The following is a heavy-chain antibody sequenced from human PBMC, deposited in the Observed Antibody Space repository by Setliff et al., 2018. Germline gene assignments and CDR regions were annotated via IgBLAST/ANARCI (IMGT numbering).Heavy chain of an antibody. Sequence: SETLSLTCTVSGGSISNYYWSWIRQPAGKGLEWSGRIYTSGSTNYNPSLKSRVTMSVDTSKNQFSLKLSSVTAADTAVYYCARKGISALSGAFDMWGQGTMVTVSS. D-gene: IGHD1-26*01. CDR1: GGSISNYY. CDR2: IYTSGST. J-gene: IGHJ3*02. V-gene: IGHV4-4*07. CDR3: ARKGISALSGAFDM.